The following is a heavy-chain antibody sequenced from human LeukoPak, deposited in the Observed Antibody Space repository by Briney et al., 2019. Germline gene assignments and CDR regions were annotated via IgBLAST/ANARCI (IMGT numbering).Heavy chain of an antibody. V-gene: IGHV1-3*04. Sequence: ASVKVSCKASGYTFIKNAIHWVRQAPGQRLEWMGWINIGNGNTKYSQKFQDRVTITRDTFASTAYMELSRLTSEDTAVYYCARRDARHFDYWGQGTLVTVSS. J-gene: IGHJ4*02. CDR2: INIGNGNT. CDR1: GYTFIKNA. CDR3: ARRDARHFDY. D-gene: IGHD5-24*01.